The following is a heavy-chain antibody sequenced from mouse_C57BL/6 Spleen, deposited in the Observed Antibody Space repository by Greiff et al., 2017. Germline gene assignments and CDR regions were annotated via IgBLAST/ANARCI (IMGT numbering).Heavy chain of an antibody. CDR3: ARNYYGSSYPYYFDY. CDR1: GYTFTSYW. V-gene: IGHV1-50*01. D-gene: IGHD1-1*01. J-gene: IGHJ2*01. Sequence: VQLQQPGAELVKPGASVKLSCKASGYTFTSYWMQWVKQRPGQGLEWIGEIDPSDSYTNYNQKFKGKATLTVDTSSSTAYMQLSSLTSEDSAVYYCARNYYGSSYPYYFDYWGQGTTLTVSS. CDR2: IDPSDSYT.